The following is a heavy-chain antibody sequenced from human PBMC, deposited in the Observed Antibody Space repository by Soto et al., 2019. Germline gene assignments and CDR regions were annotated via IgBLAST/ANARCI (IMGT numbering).Heavy chain of an antibody. D-gene: IGHD3-3*01. V-gene: IGHV4-61*01. J-gene: IGHJ5*02. CDR3: ARDVDFGEGKT. CDR2: IYYSGST. CDR1: GGSVSGGSYY. Sequence: QVQLQESGPGLVKPSETLSLTCTVSGGSVSGGSYYWSWIRQPPGKGLEWIGYIYYSGSTNCNPSLKSRVTISVDTSKNQFSLKLRSATAADTAVYYCARDVDFGEGKTWGQGTLVTVSS.